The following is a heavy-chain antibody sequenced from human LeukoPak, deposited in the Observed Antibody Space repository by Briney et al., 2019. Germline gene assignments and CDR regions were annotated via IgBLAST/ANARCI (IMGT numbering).Heavy chain of an antibody. Sequence: GESLKISCKGSGYSFTSYWIGWVRQMPGKGLEWMGIIYPGDSDTSYSPSFQGQVTISADKSISTAYLQWSSLKASDTAMYYCARSRKRSDWLLQGRHDAFDIWGQGTMVTVSS. J-gene: IGHJ3*02. D-gene: IGHD3-9*01. CDR3: ARSRKRSDWLLQGRHDAFDI. CDR2: IYPGDSDT. V-gene: IGHV5-51*01. CDR1: GYSFTSYW.